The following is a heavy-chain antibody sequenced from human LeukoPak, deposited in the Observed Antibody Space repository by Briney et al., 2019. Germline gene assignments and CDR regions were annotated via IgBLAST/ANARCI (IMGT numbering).Heavy chain of an antibody. CDR1: GFTVSSNY. J-gene: IGHJ4*02. D-gene: IGHD1-26*01. CDR2: IYSGGST. CDR3: ARFVVGATYYFDC. Sequence: GGSLRLXCAASGFTVSSNYMSWVRRAPGKGLESVSVIYSGGSTYYADSVKGRFTISRDNSKNTLYLQMNSLRAEDTAVYYCARFVVGATYYFDCWGQGTLVTVSS. V-gene: IGHV3-53*01.